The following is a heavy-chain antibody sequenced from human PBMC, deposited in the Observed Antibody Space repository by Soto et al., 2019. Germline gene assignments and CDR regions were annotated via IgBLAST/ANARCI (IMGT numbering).Heavy chain of an antibody. CDR1: GYTYTEYP. CDR2: INVGNGNA. J-gene: IGHJ4*02. D-gene: IGHD6-25*01. V-gene: IGHV1-3*01. CDR3: TSSSESGY. Sequence: QVQLVQSGAEVKKPGASVKVSCKTSGYTYTEYPIHWVRQAPGQGLEWMGWINVGNGNAKYSQKFQGRVTITRDTSATTAYREMSSLGSEATAVYYCTSSSESGYWGQGTLVTVSS.